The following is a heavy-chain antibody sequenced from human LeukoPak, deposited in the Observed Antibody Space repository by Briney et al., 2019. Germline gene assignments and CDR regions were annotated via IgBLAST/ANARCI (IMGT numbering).Heavy chain of an antibody. V-gene: IGHV1-8*01. CDR3: ARGGRWLQLDYMDV. CDR2: MNPNSGNT. CDR1: GYTFTSYD. D-gene: IGHD5-24*01. J-gene: IGHJ6*03. Sequence: ASVKVSCKASGYTFTSYDINWVRQATGQGLEWMGWMNPNSGNTGYAQKFQGRVTMTRNTSISTAYMELSSLRSEDTAVYYCARGGRWLQLDYMDVWGKGTTVTISS.